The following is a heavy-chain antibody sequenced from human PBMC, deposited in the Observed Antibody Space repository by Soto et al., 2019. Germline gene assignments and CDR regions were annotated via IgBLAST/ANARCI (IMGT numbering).Heavy chain of an antibody. V-gene: IGHV1-3*01. CDR1: GYTFTSYA. CDR2: IDAGNGNT. CDR3: ARENCSGGSCYMDV. J-gene: IGHJ6*03. D-gene: IGHD2-15*01. Sequence: GASVKVSCKASGYTFTSYAMHWVRQAPGQRLEWMGWIDAGNGNTKYSQKFQGRVTITRDTSASTAYMELSSLRSEDTAVYYCARENCSGGSCYMDVWGKGTTVTVSS.